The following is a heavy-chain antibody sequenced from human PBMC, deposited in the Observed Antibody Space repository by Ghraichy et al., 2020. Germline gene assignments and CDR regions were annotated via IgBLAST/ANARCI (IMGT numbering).Heavy chain of an antibody. CDR3: ARQPFGYDSSGYYSFLDY. CDR1: GGSFSGYY. J-gene: IGHJ4*02. V-gene: IGHV4-34*01. CDR2: INHSGST. Sequence: SETLSLTFAVYGGSFSGYYWSWIRQPPGKGLEWIGEINHSGSTNYNPSLKSRVTISVDTSKNQFSLKLSSVTAADTAVYYCARQPFGYDSSGYYSFLDYWGQGTLVTVSS. D-gene: IGHD3-22*01.